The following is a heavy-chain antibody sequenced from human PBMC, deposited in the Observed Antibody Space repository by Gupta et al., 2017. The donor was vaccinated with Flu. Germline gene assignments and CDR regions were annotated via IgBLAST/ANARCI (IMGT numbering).Heavy chain of an antibody. CDR3: AKEGLRYFDWLDYFDY. V-gene: IGHV3-9*01. Sequence: PGKGLEWVSGISWNSGSIGYADSVKGRFTISRDNAKNSLYLQMNSLRAEDTALYYCAKEGLRYFDWLDYFDYWGQGTLVTVSS. CDR2: ISWNSGSI. D-gene: IGHD3-9*01. J-gene: IGHJ4*02.